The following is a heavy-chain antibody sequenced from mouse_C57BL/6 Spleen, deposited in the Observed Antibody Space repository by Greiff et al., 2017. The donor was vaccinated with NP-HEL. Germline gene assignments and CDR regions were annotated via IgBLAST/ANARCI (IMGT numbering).Heavy chain of an antibody. J-gene: IGHJ1*03. D-gene: IGHD2-4*01. CDR1: GYSITSGYY. CDR2: ISYDGSN. CDR3: ARDLGDYDVWYFDV. Sequence: VQLKESGPGLVKPSQSLSLTCSVTGYSITSGYYWNWIRQFPGNKLEWMGYISYDGSNNYNPSLKNRISITRDTSKNQFFLKLNSVTTEDTATYYCARDLGDYDVWYFDVWGTGTTVTVSS. V-gene: IGHV3-6*01.